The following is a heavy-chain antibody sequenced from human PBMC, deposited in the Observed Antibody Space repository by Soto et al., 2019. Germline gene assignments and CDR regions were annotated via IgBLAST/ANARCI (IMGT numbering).Heavy chain of an antibody. Sequence: SETLSLTCTVSGGSVSNDYCNWIRQPDGKGLGWGGRIYTGGSTNYTPFLKSRVTMSVDTSKQEFSLKLSSVTAADTALYSCARGGHDFWSGPFDYWGRGALVPVSS. CDR3: ARGGHDFWSGPFDY. J-gene: IGHJ4*02. CDR2: IYTGGST. V-gene: IGHV4-4*07. CDR1: GGSVSNDY. D-gene: IGHD3-3*01.